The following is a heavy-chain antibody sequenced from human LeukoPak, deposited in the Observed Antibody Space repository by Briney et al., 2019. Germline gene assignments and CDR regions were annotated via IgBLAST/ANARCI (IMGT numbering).Heavy chain of an antibody. J-gene: IGHJ4*02. Sequence: GGSLRLSCAASGFTFSSFTMNWVRQAPGKGLEWVSSISSSSSYIYYADSVKGRFTISRDNAKNSLYLQMNSLRAEDTAVYYCARDEAVVSFYFDYWGQGTLVTVSS. D-gene: IGHD6-19*01. CDR1: GFTFSSFT. V-gene: IGHV3-21*01. CDR3: ARDEAVVSFYFDY. CDR2: ISSSSSYI.